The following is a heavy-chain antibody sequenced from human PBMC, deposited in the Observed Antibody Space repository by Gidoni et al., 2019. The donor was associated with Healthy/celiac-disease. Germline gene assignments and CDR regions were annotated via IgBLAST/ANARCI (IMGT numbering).Heavy chain of an antibody. CDR3: ARHKYCSSTSCYIMSGMDV. CDR2: IYPGDSDT. V-gene: IGHV5-51*01. Sequence: EVQLVQSGAEVKKPGESLKISCKGSGSSFTSYCIGWVRQLPGKGLEWMGIIYPGDSDTRYSPSFQGQVTISADKSISTAYLQWSSLKASDTAMYYCARHKYCSSTSCYIMSGMDVWGQGTTVTVSS. D-gene: IGHD2-2*02. J-gene: IGHJ6*02. CDR1: GSSFTSYC.